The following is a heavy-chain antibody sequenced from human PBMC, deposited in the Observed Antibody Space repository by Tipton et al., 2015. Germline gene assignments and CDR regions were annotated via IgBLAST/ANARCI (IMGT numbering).Heavy chain of an antibody. D-gene: IGHD2-8*02. J-gene: IGHJ4*02. CDR3: ARLGLDTSWWVDY. CDR1: GYIFGNYY. V-gene: IGHV5-51*01. CDR2: IYPGDSHT. Sequence: QLVQSGAEVKKPGESLMISCKGFGYIFGNYYIAWVRQMPGKGLEWMGIIYPGDSHTRYSPSFQGQVTISADKSISTAYLQWNSLKASDTAMYYCARLGLDTSWWVDYWGQGTRVTVSS.